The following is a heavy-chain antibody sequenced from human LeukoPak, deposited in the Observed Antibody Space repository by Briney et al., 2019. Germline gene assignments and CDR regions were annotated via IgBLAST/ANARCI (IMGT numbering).Heavy chain of an antibody. CDR3: ARHADYGGYLDY. Sequence: SETLSLTCTVSGGSITSYYWSWIRQPPGKGLEWIGYIYYSGSTNYNPSLKSRVTVSVDTSKSQFSLRLTYVTAADTAVYYCARHADYGGYLDYWGQGTLVTVSS. D-gene: IGHD4-23*01. CDR1: GGSITSYY. J-gene: IGHJ4*02. CDR2: IYYSGST. V-gene: IGHV4-59*08.